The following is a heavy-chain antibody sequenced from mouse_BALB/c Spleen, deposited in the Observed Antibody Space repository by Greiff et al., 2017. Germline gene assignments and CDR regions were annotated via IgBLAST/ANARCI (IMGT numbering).Heavy chain of an antibody. CDR1: GFTFSSYW. D-gene: IGHD2-4*01. J-gene: IGHJ3*01. CDR2: IRLKSDNYAT. CDR3: TGGLRRWFAY. Sequence: EVKVEESGGGLVQPGGSMKLSCVASGFTFSSYWMSWVRQSPEKGLEWVAEIRLKSDNYATHYAESVKGKFTISRDDSKSRLYLQMNSLRAEDTGIYYCTGGLRRWFAYWGQGTLVTVSA. V-gene: IGHV6-6*02.